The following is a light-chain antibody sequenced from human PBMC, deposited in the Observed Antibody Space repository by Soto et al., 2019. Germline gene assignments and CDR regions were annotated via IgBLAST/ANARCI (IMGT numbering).Light chain of an antibody. CDR3: QQYGSSPMYT. J-gene: IGKJ2*01. V-gene: IGKV3-20*01. Sequence: EIVLTQSPGTLSLSPGERATLSCMASQSVSSSYLAWYQQKPGQAPRLLIYGASSRATGIPDRFRGSGSGTDVTLTIRRLEPEDFAVYYCQQYGSSPMYTFGQGNNLEIK. CDR2: GAS. CDR1: QSVSSSY.